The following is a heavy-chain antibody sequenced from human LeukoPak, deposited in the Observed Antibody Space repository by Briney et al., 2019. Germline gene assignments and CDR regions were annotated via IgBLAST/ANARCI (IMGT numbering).Heavy chain of an antibody. CDR3: ARDGAGDGYNPFDY. Sequence: GGSLRLSCAASGFTFSSYSTNWVRQAPGKGLEWVSSISSSSSYIYYAVSVKGRFTISRDSAKNSLYLQMNSLRAEDTAVYYCARDGAGDGYNPFDYWGQGTLVTVSS. CDR2: ISSSSSYI. V-gene: IGHV3-21*01. CDR1: GFTFSSYS. D-gene: IGHD5-24*01. J-gene: IGHJ4*02.